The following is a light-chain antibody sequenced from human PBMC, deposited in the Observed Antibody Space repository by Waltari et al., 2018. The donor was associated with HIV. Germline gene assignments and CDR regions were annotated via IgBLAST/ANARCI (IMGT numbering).Light chain of an antibody. J-gene: IGKJ2*01. Sequence: DIQMTQSPSSLSASVGDRVTITCRASQSISSYLNCYQQKPGKAPKLLTYAASSLQSGVPSRFSGSGSGTDFTLTISSLQPEDFATYYCQQSYSTPMYTFGQGTKLEIK. CDR3: QQSYSTPMYT. CDR2: AAS. V-gene: IGKV1-39*01. CDR1: QSISSY.